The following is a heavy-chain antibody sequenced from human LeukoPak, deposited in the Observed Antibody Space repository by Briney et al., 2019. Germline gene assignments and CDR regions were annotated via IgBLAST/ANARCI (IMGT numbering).Heavy chain of an antibody. J-gene: IGHJ6*03. CDR3: ARGRDGSGIYYYYMDV. CDR1: GSTFSSYA. Sequence: GGSLRLSCAASGSTFSSYAMHWVRQAPGKGLEWVAVISYDGSNKYYADSVKGRFTISRDNSKNTLYLQMNSLRAEDTAVYYCARGRDGSGIYYYYMDVWGKGTTVTVSS. D-gene: IGHD5-24*01. CDR2: ISYDGSNK. V-gene: IGHV3-30-3*01.